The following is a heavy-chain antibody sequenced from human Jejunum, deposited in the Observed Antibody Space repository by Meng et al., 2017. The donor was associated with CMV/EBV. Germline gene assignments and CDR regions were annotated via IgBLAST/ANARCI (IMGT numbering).Heavy chain of an antibody. Sequence: MSWVRQAPGKGREWVANIKEDGGEEDYLDSVKGRFSISRDNAKNSLYLQMNSLRAEDTAVYFCARLPSKYYYDSTGYYAAYYFDDWGQGTPGTVSS. D-gene: IGHD3-22*01. CDR3: ARLPSKYYYDSTGYYAAYYFDD. J-gene: IGHJ4*02. CDR2: IKEDGGEE. V-gene: IGHV3-7*01.